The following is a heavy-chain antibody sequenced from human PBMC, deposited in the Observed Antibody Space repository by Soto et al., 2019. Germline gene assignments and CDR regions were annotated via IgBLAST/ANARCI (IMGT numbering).Heavy chain of an antibody. J-gene: IGHJ4*02. V-gene: IGHV1-24*01. Sequence: AASVKVSCKVSGYSLSDLSIHWVRQAPGKGLEWMGGFDPEDDETLYAHNFEGRVTMTEDTSTDTAYMVLSSLRSEDTAVYYCSTIPGYTVTTKVGRVAPDDFWGQGTLVTVSS. CDR1: GYSLSDLS. CDR3: STIPGYTVTTKVGRVAPDDF. D-gene: IGHD4-17*01. CDR2: FDPEDDET.